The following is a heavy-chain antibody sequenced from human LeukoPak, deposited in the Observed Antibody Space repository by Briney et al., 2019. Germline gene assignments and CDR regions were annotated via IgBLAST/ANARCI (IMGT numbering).Heavy chain of an antibody. CDR1: GFTFSSYG. CDR3: AKDHVDTAVDI. J-gene: IGHJ3*02. CDR2: ISYDGSNK. V-gene: IGHV3-30*18. D-gene: IGHD5-18*01. Sequence: GGSLRLSCAASGFTFSSYGMHWVRQAPGKGLEWVAVISYDGSNKYYADSVKGRFTISRDNSKNTLYLQMNSLRAEDTAVYYCAKDHVDTAVDIWGQGTMVTVSS.